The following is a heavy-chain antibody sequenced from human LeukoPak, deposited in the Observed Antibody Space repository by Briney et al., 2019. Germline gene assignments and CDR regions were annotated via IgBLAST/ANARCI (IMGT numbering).Heavy chain of an antibody. D-gene: IGHD2-15*01. CDR1: GFTFSSYA. CDR2: ISGSGGST. Sequence: GGSLRLSCAASGFTFSSYAMSWVRQAPGKGLEWVSAISGSGGSTYYADSVRGRFTISRDNSKNTLYLQMNSLRAEDTAVYYCAKGFCYGSGSCYYYYYGMDVWGQGTTVTVSS. J-gene: IGHJ6*02. V-gene: IGHV3-23*01. CDR3: AKGFCYGSGSCYYYYYGMDV.